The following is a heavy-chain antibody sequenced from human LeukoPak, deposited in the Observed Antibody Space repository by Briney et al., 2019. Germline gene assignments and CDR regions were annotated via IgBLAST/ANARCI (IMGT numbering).Heavy chain of an antibody. D-gene: IGHD3-22*01. CDR1: GGSISSGGYY. CDR3: ARRVAVNPRYYFDY. V-gene: IGHV4-31*03. J-gene: IGHJ4*02. CDR2: IYYSGST. Sequence: SQTLSLTCTVSGGSISSGGYYWSWIRQHPGKGLEWIGYIYYSGSTYYNPSLKSRVTISVDTSKNQFSLKLSSVTAADTAVYYCARRVAVNPRYYFDYWGQGTLVTVSS.